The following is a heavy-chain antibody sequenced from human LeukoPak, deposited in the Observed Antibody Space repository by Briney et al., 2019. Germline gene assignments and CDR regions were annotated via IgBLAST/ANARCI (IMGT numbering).Heavy chain of an antibody. CDR3: ARPFGNYYGSGSYNHYGMDV. CDR2: IKHSGST. J-gene: IGHJ6*04. Sequence: SETLSLTCAVYGGSFCGYYWSWIRQPPGKGLEWIGEIKHSGSTNYNPSLKSRVTISVDTSKNQFSLKLSSVTAADTAVYYCARPFGNYYGSGSYNHYGMDVWGKGTTVTVSS. CDR1: GGSFCGYY. V-gene: IGHV4-34*01. D-gene: IGHD3-10*01.